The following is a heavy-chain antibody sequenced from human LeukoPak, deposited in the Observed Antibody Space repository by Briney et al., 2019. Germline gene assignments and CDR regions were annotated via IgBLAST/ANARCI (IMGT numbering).Heavy chain of an antibody. V-gene: IGHV1-69*05. CDR1: GGTFSSYA. CDR2: IIPIFGTA. D-gene: IGHD3-9*01. Sequence: GASVKVSCKASGGTFSSYAISWVRQAPGQGLEWMGGIIPIFGTANYAQKFQGRVTMTRDTSTSTVYMELSSLRSEDTAVYYCAREGPYDILTGRRIYFDYWGQGTLVTVSS. CDR3: AREGPYDILTGRRIYFDY. J-gene: IGHJ4*02.